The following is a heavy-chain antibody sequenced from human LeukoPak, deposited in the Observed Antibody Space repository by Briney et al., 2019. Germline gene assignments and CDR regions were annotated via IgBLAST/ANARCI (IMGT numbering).Heavy chain of an antibody. V-gene: IGHV3-48*01. CDR3: ATPVPHGSDPSLYYYYMDV. CDR1: GFTFRSYS. D-gene: IGHD3-10*01. Sequence: GGSLRLSCAASGFTFRSYSMNWVRQAPGKGLEWVSYLSSTSATIHYADSVKGRFTISRDNAKNSLYLQMNSLRADDTAVYFCATPVPHGSDPSLYYYYMDVWGKGTTVTISS. J-gene: IGHJ6*03. CDR2: LSSTSATI.